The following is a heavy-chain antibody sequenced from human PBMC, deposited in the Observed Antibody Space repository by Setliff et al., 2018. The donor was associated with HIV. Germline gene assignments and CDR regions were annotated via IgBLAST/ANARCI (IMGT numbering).Heavy chain of an antibody. J-gene: IGHJ4*02. CDR1: GDSVSSKYAT. CDR2: TYYRSKWLD. V-gene: IGHV6-1*01. CDR3: ARGLIPLYFDY. Sequence: SQTLSLTCAISGDSVSSKYATWTWIRQSPSRGLEWLGRTYYRSKWLDDYALSVKSRITVNPDTSKNQFSLQLNTVTPEDTAIYYCARGLIPLYFDYWGQGTLVTVSS.